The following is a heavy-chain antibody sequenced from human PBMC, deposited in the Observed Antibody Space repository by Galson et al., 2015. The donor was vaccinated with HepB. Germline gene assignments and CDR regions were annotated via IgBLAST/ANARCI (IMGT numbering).Heavy chain of an antibody. CDR1: GDSVSSNSAA. CDR3: TRAEAAVGEMFDY. V-gene: IGHV6-1*01. J-gene: IGHJ4*02. CDR2: TYYRSKWYY. D-gene: IGHD2-21*01. Sequence: CAISGDSVSSNSAAWNWIRQSPSRGLEWLGRTYYRSKWYYDYAVSVTSRITINTDTSKNQFSLQLSSVTPEDSAVYYCTRAEAAVGEMFDYWGQGILVTVSS.